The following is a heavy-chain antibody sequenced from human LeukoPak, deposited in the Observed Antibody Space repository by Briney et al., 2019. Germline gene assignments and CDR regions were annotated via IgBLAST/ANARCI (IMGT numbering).Heavy chain of an antibody. Sequence: GGSLRLSCAASGFTFSDYYMSWIRQAPGKGLEWVSYISSSGSTIYYADSVKGRFTISRDNAKNSLYLQMNSLRAEDTAVYYCARDRHYYDSSGYYIWGQGTLVTVSS. CDR1: GFTFSDYY. CDR3: ARDRHYYDSSGYYI. V-gene: IGHV3-11*01. J-gene: IGHJ4*02. CDR2: ISSSGSTI. D-gene: IGHD3-22*01.